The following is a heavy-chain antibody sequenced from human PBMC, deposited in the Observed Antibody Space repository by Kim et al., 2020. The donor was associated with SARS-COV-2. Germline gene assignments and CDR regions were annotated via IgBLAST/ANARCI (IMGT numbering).Heavy chain of an antibody. Sequence: GGSLRLSCAASGFTFSSYGMHWVRQAPGKGLEWVAVIWYDGSNKYYADSVKGRFTISRDNSKNTLYLQMNSLRAEDTAVYYCARDHGYYYDSSGYLSWGQGTLVTVSS. V-gene: IGHV3-33*01. CDR3: ARDHGYYYDSSGYLS. CDR2: IWYDGSNK. D-gene: IGHD3-22*01. CDR1: GFTFSSYG. J-gene: IGHJ5*02.